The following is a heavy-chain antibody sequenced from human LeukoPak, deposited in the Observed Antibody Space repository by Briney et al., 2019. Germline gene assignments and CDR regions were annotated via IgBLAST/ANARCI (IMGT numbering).Heavy chain of an antibody. CDR1: GGSISSSSYY. CDR2: IYYSGST. Sequence: TSETLSLTCTVSGGSISSSSYYWGWIRQPPGKGLEWIGRIYYSGSTYYNPSLKSRVTISVDTSKNQFSLKLSSVTAADTAVYYCARSSDHSSSWPFDYWGQGTLVTVSS. V-gene: IGHV4-39*01. J-gene: IGHJ4*02. CDR3: ARSSDHSSSWPFDY. D-gene: IGHD6-13*01.